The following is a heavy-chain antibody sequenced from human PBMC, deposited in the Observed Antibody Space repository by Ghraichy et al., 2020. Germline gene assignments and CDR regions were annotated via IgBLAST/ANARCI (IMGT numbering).Heavy chain of an antibody. CDR2: INNNGDST. J-gene: IGHJ4*02. Sequence: GGSLRLSCSVSGFTFRDYAMHWVRQAPGKGLEYVSGINNNGDSTYYIDSVRGRFTIARDNSNDTLYLQLSGLRPEDTGCYYCVKDKAGSGRKCCDFWGQGTRVTVS. CDR1: GFTFRDYA. CDR3: VKDKAGSGRKCCDF. V-gene: IGHV3-64D*09. D-gene: IGHD2-15*01.